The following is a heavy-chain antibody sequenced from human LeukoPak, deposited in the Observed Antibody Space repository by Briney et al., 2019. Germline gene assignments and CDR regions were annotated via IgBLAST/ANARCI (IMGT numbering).Heavy chain of an antibody. CDR2: ISGSGGST. Sequence: GGSLRLSCAASGFTFSSYAMSWVRQAPGKGLEWVSAISGSGGSTYYADSVKGRFTISRDNSKNTLYLQMDSLRAEDTAVYYCARDLSGSYVFDYLGQGTLVTVSS. CDR1: GFTFSSYA. CDR3: ARDLSGSYVFDY. J-gene: IGHJ4*02. V-gene: IGHV3-23*01. D-gene: IGHD1-26*01.